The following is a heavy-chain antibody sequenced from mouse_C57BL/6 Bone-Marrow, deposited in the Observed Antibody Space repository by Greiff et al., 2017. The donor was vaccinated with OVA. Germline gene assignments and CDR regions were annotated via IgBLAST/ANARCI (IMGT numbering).Heavy chain of an antibody. CDR3: ARDQRLTGYFDV. D-gene: IGHD3-2*01. V-gene: IGHV5-15*01. J-gene: IGHJ1*03. Sequence: EVKLMESGGGLVQPGGSLKLSCAASGFTFSDYGMAWVRQAPRKGPEWVAFISNLAYSIYYADTVTGRFTISRENAKNTRYLDMSSLRSEDTAMYYCARDQRLTGYFDVWGTGTTVTVSS. CDR2: ISNLAYSI. CDR1: GFTFSDYG.